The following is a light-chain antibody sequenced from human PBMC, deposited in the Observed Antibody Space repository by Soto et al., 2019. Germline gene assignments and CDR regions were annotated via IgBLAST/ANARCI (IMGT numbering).Light chain of an antibody. V-gene: IGLV1-44*01. CDR1: SSNIGSNP. Sequence: QSVLTQPPSASGTPGQRVTISCSGSSSNIGSNPVHWYQQLPGTAPKLLIHNNNQRPSGVPDQFSGSKSGTLASLAISGLQSEDEADYYCAAWDDGLNGVLFGGGTELTV. CDR2: NNN. J-gene: IGLJ2*01. CDR3: AAWDDGLNGVL.